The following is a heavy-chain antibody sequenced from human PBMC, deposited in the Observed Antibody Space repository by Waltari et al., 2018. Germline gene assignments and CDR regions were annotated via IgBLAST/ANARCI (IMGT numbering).Heavy chain of an antibody. V-gene: IGHV1-69*01. Sequence: QVQLVQSGAEVKKPGSSVKVSCKASGGTFSSYAISWVRQAPGQGLEWMGGIIPIFGTANSAQKFQGRVTITADESTSTAYMELSSLRSEDTAVYYCARGSNVVVPAASYNWFDPWGQGTLVTVSS. CDR2: IIPIFGTA. CDR3: ARGSNVVVPAASYNWFDP. J-gene: IGHJ5*02. D-gene: IGHD2-2*01. CDR1: GGTFSSYA.